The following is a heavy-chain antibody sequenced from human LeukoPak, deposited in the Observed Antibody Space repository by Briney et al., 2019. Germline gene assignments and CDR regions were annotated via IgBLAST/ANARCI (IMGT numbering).Heavy chain of an antibody. J-gene: IGHJ1*01. CDR1: GVSISSVMYF. Sequence: PSETLSLTCSLSGVSISSVMYFCSWVRQPAGGGLGWNRRIYASETTNYNPPLKSRVTMSVDPSKNQLSLKLSSVTAADTAVYYCARDSGSWDYYDSSGYQYCQHWGQGTLVTVSS. V-gene: IGHV4-61*02. CDR3: ARDSGSWDYYDSSGYQYCQH. D-gene: IGHD3-22*01. CDR2: IYASETT.